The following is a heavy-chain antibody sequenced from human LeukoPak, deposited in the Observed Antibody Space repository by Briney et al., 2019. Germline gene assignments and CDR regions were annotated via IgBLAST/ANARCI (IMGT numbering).Heavy chain of an antibody. D-gene: IGHD2-15*01. V-gene: IGHV3-74*01. CDR1: GFSLSGYW. J-gene: IGHJ5*02. CDR3: ARDPRNVGLAP. CDR2: NNGDGSTT. Sequence: GGSLRLSCVASGFSLSGYWMYWVRQAPGKGLMYISRNNGDGSTTNYADVVKGRFTMSRDNVKNTLYLQMNSLRVEDAAVYYCARDPRNVGLAPWGQGTLVTVSS.